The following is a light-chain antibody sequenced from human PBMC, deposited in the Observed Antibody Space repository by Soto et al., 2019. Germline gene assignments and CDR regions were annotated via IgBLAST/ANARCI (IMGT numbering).Light chain of an antibody. CDR3: QTWGTGIQV. V-gene: IGLV4-69*02. J-gene: IGLJ2*01. CDR1: SGHSTYD. Sequence: QSVLTQSPSASASLGASVKLTCTLSSGHSTYDIAWHQQQPEKGPRYLMRLNNDGSHSKGDGIPDRFSGSSSGAERYLTISSLQSEDEADYYCQTWGTGIQVFGGGTKVTVL. CDR2: LNNDGSH.